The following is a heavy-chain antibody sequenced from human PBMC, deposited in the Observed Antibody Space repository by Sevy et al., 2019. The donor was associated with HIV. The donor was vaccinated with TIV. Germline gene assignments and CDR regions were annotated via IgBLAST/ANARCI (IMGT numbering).Heavy chain of an antibody. J-gene: IGHJ3*01. CDR2: VYYTGGT. CDR3: ARRNDFDF. V-gene: IGHV4-59*08. CDR1: GGSINSDH. Sequence: SETLSLTCTVSGGSINSDHWNWIRQPPGKGLEWIGYVYYTGGTNYNPSLKNRVTFSVDRTKTLCSLKLTSGTAADTSVYYCARRNDFDFWGQGTMVTVSS.